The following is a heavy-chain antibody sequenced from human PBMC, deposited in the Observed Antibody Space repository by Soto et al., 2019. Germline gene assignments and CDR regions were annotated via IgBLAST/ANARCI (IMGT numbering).Heavy chain of an antibody. Sequence: PSETLSLTCTVSGGSISSYYWSWIRQPPGKGLEWIVYIYYSGSTNYNPSLKSRVTISVDTSKNQFSLKLSSVTAADTAVYYCAREGAPSXGAYYGMDVWGQGTTVTVSS. CDR2: IYYSGST. J-gene: IGHJ6*02. V-gene: IGHV4-59*01. CDR3: AREGAPSXGAYYGMDV. CDR1: GGSISSYY. D-gene: IGHD3-10*01.